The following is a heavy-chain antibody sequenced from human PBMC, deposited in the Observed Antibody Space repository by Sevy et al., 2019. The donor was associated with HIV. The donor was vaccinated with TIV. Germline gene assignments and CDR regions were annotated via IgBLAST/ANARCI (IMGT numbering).Heavy chain of an antibody. CDR1: GFTFSSYY. Sequence: GGSLRLSCAASGFTFSSYYMNWVRQAPGKGLEWVSSISGSSSYIYYADSVKGRFTISRDNAKNSLYLQMNSLRAEDTALYYCSLVKNYYDSSGYYYYPNYYYYGMDVWGQGTTVTVSS. J-gene: IGHJ6*02. CDR2: ISGSSSYI. D-gene: IGHD3-22*01. V-gene: IGHV3-21*01. CDR3: SLVKNYYDSSGYYYYPNYYYYGMDV.